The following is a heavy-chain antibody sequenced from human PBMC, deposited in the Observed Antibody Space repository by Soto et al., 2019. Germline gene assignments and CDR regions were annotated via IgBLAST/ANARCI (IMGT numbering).Heavy chain of an antibody. CDR2: IYYSGST. CDR3: ARDIGEGWFDP. CDR1: GGSISSYY. J-gene: IGHJ5*02. V-gene: IGHV4-59*01. D-gene: IGHD3-10*01. Sequence: SETLSLTCTVSGGSISSYYWSWIRQPPGKGLEWIGYIYYSGSTNYNPSLKSRVTISVDTSKNQFSLKLRSVTAADTAVYYCARDIGEGWFDPWGQGTLVTVSS.